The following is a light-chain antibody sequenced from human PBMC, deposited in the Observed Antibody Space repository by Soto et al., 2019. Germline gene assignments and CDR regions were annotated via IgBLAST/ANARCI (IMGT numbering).Light chain of an antibody. CDR1: QSVRSNY. J-gene: IGKJ4*01. V-gene: IGKV3-20*01. Sequence: EIVLTQSPGTLSLSSGERATLSCRASQSVRSNYLAWYQQKPGQATRLLIYGASSRATGIPDRFGGSGSGTDFPLTISRLEPEDFAVYYCQQYASSPLTFGGGTKVEIK. CDR3: QQYASSPLT. CDR2: GAS.